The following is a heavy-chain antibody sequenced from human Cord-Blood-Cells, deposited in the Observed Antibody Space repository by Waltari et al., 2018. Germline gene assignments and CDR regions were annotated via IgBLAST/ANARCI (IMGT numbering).Heavy chain of an antibody. CDR2: IIPIFGTA. CDR3: AKNVLSGYYDAFDI. J-gene: IGHJ3*02. Sequence: QVQLVQSGAEVKKPGSSVKVSCKASGGTFSSYAISWVRQAPGHGLEWTVGIIPIFGTANDSQKFQGRVTTTADESTSTAYMELSSLRSDDTAVYYCAKNVLSGYYDAFDIWGQGTMVTVSS. V-gene: IGHV1-69*01. CDR1: GGTFSSYA. D-gene: IGHD3-3*01.